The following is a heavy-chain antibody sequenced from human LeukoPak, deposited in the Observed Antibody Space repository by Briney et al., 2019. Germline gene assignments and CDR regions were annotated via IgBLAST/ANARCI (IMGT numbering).Heavy chain of an antibody. CDR1: GFTFSTYR. V-gene: IGHV3-7*01. Sequence: GGSLRLSCAASGFTFSTYRMSWVRQATGKGLEWVANIKQDGSEKHYVDSVKGRFTISRDNAKNSLYLQMSSLRAEDTAVYYCTRVEGTATTAAIIRKYSYYYYYMDVWGKGNTVTVSS. CDR2: IKQDGSEK. J-gene: IGHJ6*03. CDR3: TRVEGTATTAAIIRKYSYYYYYMDV. D-gene: IGHD4-11*01.